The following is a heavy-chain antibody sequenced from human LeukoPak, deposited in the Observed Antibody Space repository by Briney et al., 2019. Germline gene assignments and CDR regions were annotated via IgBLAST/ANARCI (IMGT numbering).Heavy chain of an antibody. CDR1: GGTFGSYA. CDR2: INPSGGST. Sequence: ASVKASCKASGGTFGSYAISWVRQAPGQGLEWMGIINPSGGSTSYAQKFQGRVTMTRDMSTTTVYMELSSLRSEDTAVYYCARGGVLGSDWYQGDYWGQGTLVTVSS. CDR3: ARGGVLGSDWYQGDY. D-gene: IGHD6-19*01. J-gene: IGHJ4*02. V-gene: IGHV1-46*01.